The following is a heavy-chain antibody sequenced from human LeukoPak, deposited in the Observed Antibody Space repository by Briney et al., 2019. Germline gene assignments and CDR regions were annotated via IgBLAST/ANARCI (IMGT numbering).Heavy chain of an antibody. V-gene: IGHV3-21*01. CDR2: ISSSSSYI. CDR1: GFTFSNYS. CDR3: ARGLRDSSGYYDY. Sequence: GGSLRLSCAASGFTFSNYSMNWVRQAPGKGLEWVSSISSSSSYIYYADSVKGRFTISRDNAKNSLYLQMNSLRAEDTAVYYCARGLRDSSGYYDYWGQGTLVTVSS. D-gene: IGHD3-22*01. J-gene: IGHJ4*02.